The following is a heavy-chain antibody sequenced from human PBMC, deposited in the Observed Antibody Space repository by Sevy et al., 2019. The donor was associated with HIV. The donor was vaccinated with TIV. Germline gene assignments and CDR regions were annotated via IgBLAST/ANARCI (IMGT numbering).Heavy chain of an antibody. V-gene: IGHV4-30-4*01. Sequence: SETLSLTCTVSGGSISRGDYYWSWIRQPPGKGLEWIGYIHNTGSTYYNPSLKSRITISVDTSKNQFSLRLSSVTAADTAMYYCAKYRMHGYGANSWFDPWGQGILVTVSS. CDR3: AKYRMHGYGANSWFDP. CDR1: GGSISRGDYY. CDR2: IHNTGST. D-gene: IGHD5-12*01. J-gene: IGHJ5*02.